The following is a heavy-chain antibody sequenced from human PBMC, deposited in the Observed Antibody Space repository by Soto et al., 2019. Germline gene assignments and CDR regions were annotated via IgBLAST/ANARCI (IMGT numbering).Heavy chain of an antibody. Sequence: SETLSLTCAVSSGSISSSNWWSWVRQPPGKGLEWIGEIYHSGSTNYNPSLKSRVTISVDKSKNQFSLKLSSVTAADTAVYYCASRRRYCSGGSCSDEYNWFDPWGQGNLVTVSS. D-gene: IGHD2-15*01. CDR2: IYHSGST. J-gene: IGHJ5*02. CDR1: SGSISSSNW. V-gene: IGHV4-4*02. CDR3: ASRRRYCSGGSCSDEYNWFDP.